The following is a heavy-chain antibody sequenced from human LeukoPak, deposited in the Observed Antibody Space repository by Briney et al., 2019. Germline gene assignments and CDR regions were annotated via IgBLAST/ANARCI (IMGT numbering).Heavy chain of an antibody. CDR2: IYTSGST. CDR1: SGSINSYY. V-gene: IGHV4-4*07. Sequence: SETLSLTCTVSSGSINSYYWSWIRQPAGKGLEWIGRIYTSGSTNYNPSLKSRVTMSVDTSKNQFSLKLSSVTAADTAVYYCARQQVVGYYYYGMDVWGQGTTVTVSS. J-gene: IGHJ6*02. D-gene: IGHD2-2*01. CDR3: ARQQVVGYYYYGMDV.